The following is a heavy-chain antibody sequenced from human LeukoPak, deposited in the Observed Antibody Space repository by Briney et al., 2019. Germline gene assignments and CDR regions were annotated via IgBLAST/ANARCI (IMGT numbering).Heavy chain of an antibody. CDR2: IIPIFGTA. CDR3: ARGLTIAAAGLNDY. Sequence: SVKVSCKASGGTFSSYAISWVRQAPGQGLEWMGGIIPIFGTANYAQKFQGRVTITADESTSTAYMELSSLRSEDTAVYYCARGLTIAAAGLNDYWGQGTLVTVSS. CDR1: GGTFSSYA. J-gene: IGHJ4*02. D-gene: IGHD6-13*01. V-gene: IGHV1-69*13.